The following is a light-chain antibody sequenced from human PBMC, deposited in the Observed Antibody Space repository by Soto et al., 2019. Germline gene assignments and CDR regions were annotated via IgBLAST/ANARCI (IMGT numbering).Light chain of an antibody. V-gene: IGKV3-15*01. CDR2: GAS. Sequence: EIVITQFTTTLSVSPGERASLSCRAIQSVRRTLAWYQQKPGKSPRLLIYGASTRATGIPARFSGSGSGTQFTLTISSLQSEDFAVYYCQQYNNWPPAWTFGQGTKVDIK. J-gene: IGKJ1*01. CDR3: QQYNNWPPAWT. CDR1: QSVRRT.